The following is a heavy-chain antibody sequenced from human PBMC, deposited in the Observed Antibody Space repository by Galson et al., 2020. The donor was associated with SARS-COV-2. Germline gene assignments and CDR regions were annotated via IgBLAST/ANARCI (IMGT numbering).Heavy chain of an antibody. D-gene: IGHD1-1*01. J-gene: IGHJ4*02. V-gene: IGHV3-48*04. CDR2: IRSSSGTI. Sequence: GESLKISCAASGFTFSSYTMNWVRQTPVKGLELVAYIRSSSGTIYYADSVKGRFTISRDNAKSSLYLQLNSLRVEDTAVDYCARERLEYWGQGTLVTVSS. CDR1: GFTFSSYT. CDR3: ARERLEY.